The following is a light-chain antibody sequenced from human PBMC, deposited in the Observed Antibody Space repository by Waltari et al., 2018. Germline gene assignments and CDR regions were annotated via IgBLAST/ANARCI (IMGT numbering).Light chain of an antibody. CDR1: NIGGRF. Sequence: SYDLSQPVSVSVALGQTATISCGEDNIGGRFIHWYQQKSGQAPVLVIYRDNERPSGIPDRFSGCNPGKTATLTITGAQAEDEADYYCQVWDSTIEGFGGGTRLTVL. CDR2: RDN. V-gene: IGLV3-9*01. CDR3: QVWDSTIEG. J-gene: IGLJ2*01.